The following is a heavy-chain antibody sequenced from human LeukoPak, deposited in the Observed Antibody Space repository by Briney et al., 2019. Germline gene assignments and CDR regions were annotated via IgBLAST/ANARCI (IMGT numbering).Heavy chain of an antibody. CDR2: ISYDGSNK. D-gene: IGHD6-19*01. J-gene: IGHJ4*02. Sequence: GRSLRLSCAASGFTFSSYAMHWVRQAPGKGLEWVVVISYDGSNKYYADSVKGRFTISRDNSKNTLYLQMNSLRAEDTAVYYCARGVAVYWGQGTLVTVSS. CDR1: GFTFSSYA. CDR3: ARGVAVY. V-gene: IGHV3-30*04.